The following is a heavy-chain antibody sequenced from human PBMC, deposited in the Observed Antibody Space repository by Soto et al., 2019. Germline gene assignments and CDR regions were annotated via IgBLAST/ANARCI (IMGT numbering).Heavy chain of an antibody. CDR1: GFTFSSYA. CDR3: GRDRGYSSFDY. Sequence: PGGSLRLSCAASGFTFSSYAMSWVRQAPGKGLEWVSAISGSGGSTYYADSVKGRFTISRDNSKNLMYLQMNSLSVEDTAVYYCGRDRGYSSFDYWGQGTPVTVSS. CDR2: ISGSGGST. V-gene: IGHV3-23*01. J-gene: IGHJ4*02. D-gene: IGHD4-4*01.